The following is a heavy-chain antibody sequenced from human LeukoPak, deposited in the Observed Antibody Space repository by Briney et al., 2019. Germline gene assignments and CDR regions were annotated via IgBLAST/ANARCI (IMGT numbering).Heavy chain of an antibody. D-gene: IGHD3-3*01. CDR1: GFSFSSYS. CDR2: ISSSSSYI. Sequence: GGSLRLSCAASGFSFSSYSMNWVRQAPGKGLEWVSSISSSSSYIYYARSVKGRFTISRDNAKNSLYLQMKSMSAEHTALYYCARDQDDFWSGYFPFPYHWFDPWGQGTLVTVSS. V-gene: IGHV3-21*01. J-gene: IGHJ5*02. CDR3: ARDQDDFWSGYFPFPYHWFDP.